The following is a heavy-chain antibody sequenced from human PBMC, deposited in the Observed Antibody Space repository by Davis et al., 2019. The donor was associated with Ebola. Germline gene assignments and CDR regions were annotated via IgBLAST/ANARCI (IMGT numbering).Heavy chain of an antibody. D-gene: IGHD5-24*01. V-gene: IGHV3-21*01. J-gene: IGHJ6*02. CDR2: ISSSSSYI. CDR3: ARVVEMATFGYYGMDV. Sequence: GESLKISCAASGFTFSSYAMNWVRQAPGKGLEWVSSISSSSSYIYYADSVKGRFTISRDNAKNSLYLQMNSLRAEDTAVYYCARVVEMATFGYYGMDVWGQGTTVTVSS. CDR1: GFTFSSYA.